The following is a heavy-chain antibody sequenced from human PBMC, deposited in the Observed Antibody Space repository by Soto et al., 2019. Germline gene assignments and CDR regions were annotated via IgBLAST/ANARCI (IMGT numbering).Heavy chain of an antibody. CDR2: IIPIFGTA. D-gene: IGHD6-19*01. CDR3: ARGNSSGCHASDI. J-gene: IGHJ3*02. CDR1: GGTFSSYA. Sequence: SVKVSCKSSGGTFSSYAISWVRQAPGQGLEWMGGIIPIFGTANYSQKFQGIVTITADSSTSTAYTQRSSRRSEDRPVGDWARGNSSGCHASDIWGQGTMVTVSS. V-gene: IGHV1-69*13.